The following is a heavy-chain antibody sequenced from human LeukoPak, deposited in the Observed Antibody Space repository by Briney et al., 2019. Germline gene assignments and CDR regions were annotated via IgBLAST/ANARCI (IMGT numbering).Heavy chain of an antibody. Sequence: GGSLRLSCAASGFTFSSYSMNWVRQAPGKGLEWVSSISSSSSYIYYADSVKGRFTISRDNAKNSLYLQMNSLRAEDTAVYYCAGNYRYGSGINDAFDIWGQGTMVTVSS. J-gene: IGHJ3*02. CDR2: ISSSSSYI. CDR3: AGNYRYGSGINDAFDI. CDR1: GFTFSSYS. D-gene: IGHD3-10*01. V-gene: IGHV3-21*01.